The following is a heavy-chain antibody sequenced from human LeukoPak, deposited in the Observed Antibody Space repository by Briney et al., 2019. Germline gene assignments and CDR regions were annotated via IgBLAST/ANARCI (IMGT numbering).Heavy chain of an antibody. Sequence: GGSLRLSCAASGFTFSSYAMSWVRQAPGKGLEWVSSISSSSSYIYYADSVKGRFTISRDNAKNSLYLQMNSLRAEDTAVYYCARDLDYGDWVYFDYWGQGTLVTVSS. D-gene: IGHD4-17*01. J-gene: IGHJ4*02. CDR1: GFTFSSYA. V-gene: IGHV3-21*01. CDR3: ARDLDYGDWVYFDY. CDR2: ISSSSSYI.